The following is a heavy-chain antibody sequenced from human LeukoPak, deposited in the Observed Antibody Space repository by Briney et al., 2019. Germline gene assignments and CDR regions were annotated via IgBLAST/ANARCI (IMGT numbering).Heavy chain of an antibody. CDR3: ARLGIVVVTSSYDY. CDR2: ISYDGSNK. Sequence: PGGSPTLSCAASGFTFSSYAMHWVRPAPGKGLEWVAVISYDGSNKYYADSVKGRFTISRDNSKNTLYLQMNSLRAEDTAVYYCARLGIVVVTSSYDYWGQGTLVTVTS. CDR1: GFTFSSYA. D-gene: IGHD2-21*02. J-gene: IGHJ4*02. V-gene: IGHV3-30-3*01.